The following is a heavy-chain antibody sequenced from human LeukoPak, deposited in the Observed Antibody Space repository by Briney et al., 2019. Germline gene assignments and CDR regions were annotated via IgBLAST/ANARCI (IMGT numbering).Heavy chain of an antibody. CDR3: ARSDH. J-gene: IGHJ5*02. CDR2: ISSSGSTT. Sequence: PGGSLRLSCAASGFTFSSYDVNWVRQAPGKGLEWVSFISSSGSTTYYADSVKGRFTISRDNAKNSLFLQMNSLRGEDTAVYYCARSDHWGQGTLVTVSS. CDR1: GFTFSSYD. V-gene: IGHV3-48*03.